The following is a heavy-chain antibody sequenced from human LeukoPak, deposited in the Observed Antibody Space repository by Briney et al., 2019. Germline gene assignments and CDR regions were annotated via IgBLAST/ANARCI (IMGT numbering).Heavy chain of an antibody. CDR3: SRGSSLTGNRVPSDY. D-gene: IGHD3-9*01. Sequence: GASVKVSCKASGYTFTGYYIHWVRQAPGQGLEWMGWISPNNGGTKYAQSFRGRVTMTRDTSITTAYMEMSTLRSDDTAMYYCSRGSSLTGNRVPSDYWGQGTLVTVSS. J-gene: IGHJ4*02. CDR1: GYTFTGYY. V-gene: IGHV1-2*02. CDR2: ISPNNGGT.